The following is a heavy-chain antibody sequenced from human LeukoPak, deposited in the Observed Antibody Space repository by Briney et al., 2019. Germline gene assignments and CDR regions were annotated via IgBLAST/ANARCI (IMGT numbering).Heavy chain of an antibody. Sequence: TGGSLRLSCAASGFTFSSYAMSWVRQAPGKGLEWVSAISGSGGSTYYAGSVKGRFTISRDNSKNTLYLQMNSLRAEDTAVYYCARDFGGSYYDRSAYPLGWFDPWGQGTLVTVSS. V-gene: IGHV3-23*01. CDR3: ARDFGGSYYDRSAYPLGWFDP. J-gene: IGHJ5*02. CDR1: GFTFSSYA. D-gene: IGHD3-22*01. CDR2: ISGSGGST.